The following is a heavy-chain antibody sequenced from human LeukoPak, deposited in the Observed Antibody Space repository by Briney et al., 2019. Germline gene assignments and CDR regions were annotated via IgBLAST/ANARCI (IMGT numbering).Heavy chain of an antibody. CDR2: IYPGDSDT. CDR1: GYSFTSYW. V-gene: IGHV5-51*01. Sequence: GESLKISCNGSGYSFTSYWIAWVRQMPGKGLEWMGIIYPGDSDTRYSPSFQGQVTISADKSISTAYLQWSSLKASDSAMYYCARQATVTTLLDYWGQGTLVTVSS. CDR3: ARQATVTTLLDY. D-gene: IGHD4-17*01. J-gene: IGHJ4*02.